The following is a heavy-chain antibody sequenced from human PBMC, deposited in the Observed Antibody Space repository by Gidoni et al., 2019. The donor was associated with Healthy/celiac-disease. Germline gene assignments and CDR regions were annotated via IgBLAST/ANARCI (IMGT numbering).Heavy chain of an antibody. V-gene: IGHV3-30-3*01. CDR3: AREEVWDDYGDPMAFDI. J-gene: IGHJ3*02. Sequence: QVQLVESGGGVVQPGRSLRLSCAASGFTFSSYAMHWVRQAPGKGLEWVAVISYDGSNKYYADSVKGRFTISRDNSKNTLYLQMNSLRAEDTAVYYCAREEVWDDYGDPMAFDIWGQGTMVTVSS. CDR2: ISYDGSNK. D-gene: IGHD4-17*01. CDR1: GFTFSSYA.